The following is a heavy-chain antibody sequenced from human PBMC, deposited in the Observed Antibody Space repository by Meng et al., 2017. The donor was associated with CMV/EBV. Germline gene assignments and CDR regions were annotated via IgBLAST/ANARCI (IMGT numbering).Heavy chain of an antibody. J-gene: IGHJ4*02. Sequence: SETLSLTCTVSGGSISSSSYYWGWIRQPPGKGLEWIGSIYYSGSTHYNPSLKSRVTISVDTSKNQFSLKLSSVTAADTAVYYCARLTMGLRYFDWSPAPYYFDYWGQGTLVTVSS. CDR3: ARLTMGLRYFDWSPAPYYFDY. CDR2: IYYSGST. D-gene: IGHD3-9*01. V-gene: IGHV4-39*01. CDR1: GGSISSSSYY.